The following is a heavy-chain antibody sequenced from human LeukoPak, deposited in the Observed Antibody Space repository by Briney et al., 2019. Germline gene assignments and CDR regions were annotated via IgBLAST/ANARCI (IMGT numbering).Heavy chain of an antibody. Sequence: SETLSLTCNVSGGSISSFYWNWMRQPPGKGLEWIGYLHYSGSTNYNPSLKSRVTISGDTSKNQFSLTLNSVTASDTAVYYCARGFRGVHLDYWGQGTLVTVSS. CDR3: ARGFRGVHLDY. D-gene: IGHD3-10*01. CDR1: GGSISSFY. V-gene: IGHV4-59*01. J-gene: IGHJ4*02. CDR2: LHYSGST.